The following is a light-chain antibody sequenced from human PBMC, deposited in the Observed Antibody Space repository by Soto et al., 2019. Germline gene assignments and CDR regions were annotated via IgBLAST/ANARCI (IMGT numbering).Light chain of an antibody. CDR2: ATS. CDR3: QHFGYPQWT. J-gene: IGKJ1*01. V-gene: IGKV3-20*01. CDR1: QIGSGNY. Sequence: ENVLTQSPGTLSLSPGYSSSLSCKASQIGSGNYLSWYQQKSGQAPRLLIYATSTRAPGIPDRFSGSGSATDFSLIISRLEPEDSAVYYCQHFGYPQWTFGRGTKVDIK.